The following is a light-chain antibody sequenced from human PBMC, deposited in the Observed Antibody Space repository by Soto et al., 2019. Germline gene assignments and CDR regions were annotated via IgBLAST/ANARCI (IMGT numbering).Light chain of an antibody. CDR1: QTISSSF. Sequence: EIVLTQSPGTLSLSPGERATLSCRASQTISSSFLAWYQQKPGQAPRLLIYRASRRAPGIPDRFSGSGSWTDFTLAIRRLEPEDFAVYYCHQFGSSPPDTFGPGTKVEIK. J-gene: IGKJ3*01. CDR3: HQFGSSPPDT. CDR2: RAS. V-gene: IGKV3-20*01.